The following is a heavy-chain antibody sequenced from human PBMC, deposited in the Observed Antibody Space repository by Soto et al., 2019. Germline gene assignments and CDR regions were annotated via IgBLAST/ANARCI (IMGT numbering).Heavy chain of an antibody. CDR3: ARVGRDGYNSVSHAFDI. V-gene: IGHV3-30-3*01. CDR1: GFTFSSYA. D-gene: IGHD5-12*01. CDR2: ISYDGSNK. Sequence: HPWGSLRLSCAASGFTFSSYAMHWVRQAPGKGLEWVAVISYDGSNKYYADSVKGRFTISRDNSKNTLYLQMNSLRAEDTAVYYCARVGRDGYNSVSHAFDIWGQGTMVTVSS. J-gene: IGHJ3*02.